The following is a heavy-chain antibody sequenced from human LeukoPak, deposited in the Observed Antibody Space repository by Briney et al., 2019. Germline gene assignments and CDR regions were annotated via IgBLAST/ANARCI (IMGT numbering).Heavy chain of an antibody. CDR2: TYYSGST. CDR3: ARGYSSSWYYFDY. D-gene: IGHD6-13*01. CDR1: GGSISSYY. J-gene: IGHJ4*02. Sequence: SETLSLTCTVSGGSISSYYWSWIRQPPGKGLEWIGYTYYSGSTNYNPSLKSRVTISVDTSKNQFSLKLSSVTAADTAVYYCARGYSSSWYYFDYWGQGTLVTVSS. V-gene: IGHV4-59*01.